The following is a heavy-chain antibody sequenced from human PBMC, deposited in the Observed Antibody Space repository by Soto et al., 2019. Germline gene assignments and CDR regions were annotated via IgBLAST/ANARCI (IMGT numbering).Heavy chain of an antibody. Sequence: SVKVSCKASGGTFSSFAISWVRQAPGQGLEWMGGIIPIFGTANYAQKFQGRVTITADESTSTAYMELSSLRSEDTAVYYCARDPSIAARHFYCGMDVWGQGTTVTVSS. V-gene: IGHV1-69*13. D-gene: IGHD6-6*01. J-gene: IGHJ6*02. CDR3: ARDPSIAARHFYCGMDV. CDR1: GGTFSSFA. CDR2: IIPIFGTA.